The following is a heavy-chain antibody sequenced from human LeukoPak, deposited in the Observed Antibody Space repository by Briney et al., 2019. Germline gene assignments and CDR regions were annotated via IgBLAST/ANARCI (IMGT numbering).Heavy chain of an antibody. Sequence: GASVKVSCKASGYTFTSYGISWVRQAPGQGLEWMGWINTNTGNPTYAQGFTGRFVFSLDTSVSTAYLQISSLKAEDTAVYYCAMQQLDTSADYYYYYYMDVWGKGTTVTVSS. V-gene: IGHV7-4-1*02. D-gene: IGHD6-13*01. CDR3: AMQQLDTSADYYYYYYMDV. CDR1: GYTFTSYG. J-gene: IGHJ6*03. CDR2: INTNTGNP.